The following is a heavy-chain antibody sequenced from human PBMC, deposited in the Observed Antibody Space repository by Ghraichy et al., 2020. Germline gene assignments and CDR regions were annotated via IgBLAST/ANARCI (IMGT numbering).Heavy chain of an antibody. D-gene: IGHD1-26*01. CDR3: ANSASVGGSFYYVPC. V-gene: IGHV2-5*02. J-gene: IGHJ4*02. CDR1: GFSLSTTGVG. Sequence: SGPTLVKPTQTLTLTCTFSGFSLSTTGVGVGWIRQPPGKSLECLALIHWDDDKRYSPSLKSRLTITKDTPGNQVVLTRTNMDPVDTATYYCANSASVGGSFYYVPCWGQGAPVTVSS. CDR2: IHWDDDK.